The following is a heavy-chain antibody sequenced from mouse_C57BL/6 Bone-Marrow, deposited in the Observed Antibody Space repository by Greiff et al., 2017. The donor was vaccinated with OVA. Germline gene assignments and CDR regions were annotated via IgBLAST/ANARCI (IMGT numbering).Heavy chain of an antibody. CDR1: GFTFSDYG. CDR3: ARKSLYYGSSYDAMDD. D-gene: IGHD1-1*01. CDR2: ISSGSSTI. V-gene: IGHV5-17*01. Sequence: EVQLVESGGGLVKPGGSLKLSCAASGFTFSDYGMHWVRQAPEKGLEWVAYISSGSSTIYYADTVKGRFTLTRDNAKNTLFLQMTSLRSEDTAMYYCARKSLYYGSSYDAMDDWGQGTSVTVSS. J-gene: IGHJ4*01.